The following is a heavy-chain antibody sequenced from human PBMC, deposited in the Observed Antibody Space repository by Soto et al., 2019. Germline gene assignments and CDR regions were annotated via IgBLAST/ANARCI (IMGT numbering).Heavy chain of an antibody. J-gene: IGHJ6*02. D-gene: IGHD3-3*01. V-gene: IGHV3-15*01. CDR2: IKSKSDGGTT. CDR1: GFTFSNAW. CDR3: TTGDPSYDFWSGHTASYYYYAMDV. Sequence: GGSLRLSCEASGFTFSNAWMNWVRQAPGKGLEWVGRIKSKSDGGTTDYGPPVKGRFTISRDESKDILNLQMNSLKTEDTAVYYCTTGDPSYDFWSGHTASYYYYAMDVWGQGTTVTVSS.